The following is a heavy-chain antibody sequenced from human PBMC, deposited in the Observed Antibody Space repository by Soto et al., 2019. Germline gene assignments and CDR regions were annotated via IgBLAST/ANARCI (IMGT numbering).Heavy chain of an antibody. CDR3: AKDSEWSTYYYFWSGYYPGPYYFDY. J-gene: IGHJ4*02. CDR1: GFTFSSYA. D-gene: IGHD3-3*01. Sequence: PGGSLRLSCAASGFTFSSYAMSWVRQAPGKGLEWVSAISGSGGSTYYADSVKGRFTISRDNSKNTLYLQMNSLRAEDTAVYYCAKDSEWSTYYYFWSGYYPGPYYFDYWGQGTLVTVSS. CDR2: ISGSGGST. V-gene: IGHV3-23*01.